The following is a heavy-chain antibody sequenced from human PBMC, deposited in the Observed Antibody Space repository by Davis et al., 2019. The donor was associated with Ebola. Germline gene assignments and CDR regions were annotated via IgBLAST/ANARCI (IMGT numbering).Heavy chain of an antibody. J-gene: IGHJ6*02. CDR1: GGSFSGFH. V-gene: IGHV4-34*01. D-gene: IGHD3-22*01. Sequence: SETLSLTCAVYGGSFSGFHWNWIRQPPGKGLEWIGEINHRGSTNYNPSLKSRVTISLDMSKNQFSLKLSSVTAADTAVYYCARDPHYYDSSGYYGYYYYGMDVWGQGTTVTVSS. CDR2: INHRGST. CDR3: ARDPHYYDSSGYYGYYYYGMDV.